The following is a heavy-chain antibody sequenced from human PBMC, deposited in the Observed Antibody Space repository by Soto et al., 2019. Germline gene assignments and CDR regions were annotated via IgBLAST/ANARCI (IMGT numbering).Heavy chain of an antibody. CDR1: GGTFSSYA. D-gene: IGHD3-22*01. CDR3: ARDHYYYDSSGSEFLDYYYYGMDV. Sequence: QVQLVQSGAEVKKPGSSVKVSCKASGGTFSSYAISWVRQAPGQGLEWMGGIIPIFGTANYAQKFQGRVTITADESTSTAYMELSSLRSEHTAVYYCARDHYYYDSSGSEFLDYYYYGMDVWGQGTTVTVSS. J-gene: IGHJ6*02. V-gene: IGHV1-69*01. CDR2: IIPIFGTA.